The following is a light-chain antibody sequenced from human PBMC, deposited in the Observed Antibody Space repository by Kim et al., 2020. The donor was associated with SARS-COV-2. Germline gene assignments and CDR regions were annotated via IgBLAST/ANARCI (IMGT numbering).Light chain of an antibody. J-gene: IGKJ1*01. V-gene: IGKV3-20*01. CDR3: QQSGSSPRT. CDR1: QSVRSNY. Sequence: EIALTQSPGTLSLSPGERATLSCRASQSVRSNYLAWYQQKPGQAPRLLIYDASSRATGIPDMFSGSGSGTDFTLAISRLEPEDFAVYYCQQSGSSPRTFGQGTKVDIK. CDR2: DAS.